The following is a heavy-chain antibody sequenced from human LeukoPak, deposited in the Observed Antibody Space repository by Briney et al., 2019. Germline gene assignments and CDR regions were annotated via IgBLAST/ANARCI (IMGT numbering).Heavy chain of an antibody. D-gene: IGHD5-18*01. CDR2: IIPIFGTA. V-gene: IGHV1-69*06. CDR3: ARGRGIQLWSLDY. J-gene: IGHJ4*02. CDR1: GGTFSSYA. Sequence: SMKVSCKASGGTFSSYAISWVRQAPGQGLEWMGGIIPIFGTANYAQKFQGRVTITADKSTSTAYMELSSLRSEDTAVYYCARGRGIQLWSLDYWGQGTLVTVSS.